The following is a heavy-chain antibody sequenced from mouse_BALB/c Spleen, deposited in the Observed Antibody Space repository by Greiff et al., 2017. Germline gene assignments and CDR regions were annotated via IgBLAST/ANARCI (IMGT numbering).Heavy chain of an antibody. J-gene: IGHJ3*01. CDR3: ARSYDWFAY. D-gene: IGHD1-1*01. Sequence: EVKLVESGPELVKPGASVMISCKASGYSFTGYYVHWVKQSHVKSLEWIGRINPYNGATSYNQNFKDKVILTVDKSSSTVYMELHSLTSEDSAVYYCARSYDWFAYWGQGTLVTVSA. CDR2: INPYNGAT. CDR1: GYSFTGYY. V-gene: IGHV1-31*01.